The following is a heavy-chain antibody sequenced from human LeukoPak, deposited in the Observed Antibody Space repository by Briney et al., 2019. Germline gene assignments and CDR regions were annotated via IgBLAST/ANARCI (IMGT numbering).Heavy chain of an antibody. J-gene: IGHJ6*03. CDR1: GFTFKTYA. V-gene: IGHV3-30*04. D-gene: IGHD6-19*01. CDR2: LSSDGDYK. CDR3: ASIAVAGYYYYYYYMDV. Sequence: GGSLRLSCAASGFTFKTYAMHWVRQAPGRGLEWVAVLSSDGDYKYYADSVKGRFTISRDNAKNSLYLQMNSLRAEDTAVYYCASIAVAGYYYYYYYMDVWGKGTTVTVSS.